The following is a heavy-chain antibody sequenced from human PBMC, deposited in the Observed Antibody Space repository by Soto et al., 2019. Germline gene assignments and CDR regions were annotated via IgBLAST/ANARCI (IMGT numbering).Heavy chain of an antibody. CDR2: VSSGGGT. J-gene: IGHJ4*02. V-gene: IGHV3-23*01. CDR3: AKRRGAGGHLDY. D-gene: IGHD2-15*01. CDR1: GFTFSTYA. Sequence: EVELLESGGGLVQPEGSLRLSCAASGFTFSTYAMGWVRQAPGKGLEWVSVVSSGGGTHYADSVKGRFTVSRDNSKTTLSLQMNSLRADDTAVYYCAKRRGAGGHLDYWGQGALVTVTS.